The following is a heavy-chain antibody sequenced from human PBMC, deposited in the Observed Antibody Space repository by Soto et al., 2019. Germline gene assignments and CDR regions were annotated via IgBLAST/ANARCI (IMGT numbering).Heavy chain of an antibody. CDR1: GFTFSGSA. Sequence: GGSLRLSCAASGFTFSGSAMHWVRQASGKGLEWVGRIRSKANSYATAYAASVKGRFTISRDDSKNTAYLQMNSLKTEDTAVYDCTRRLDSSRWYNYRGQGALVTVSS. V-gene: IGHV3-73*01. D-gene: IGHD6-13*01. CDR2: IRSKANSYAT. J-gene: IGHJ4*02. CDR3: TRRLDSSRWYNY.